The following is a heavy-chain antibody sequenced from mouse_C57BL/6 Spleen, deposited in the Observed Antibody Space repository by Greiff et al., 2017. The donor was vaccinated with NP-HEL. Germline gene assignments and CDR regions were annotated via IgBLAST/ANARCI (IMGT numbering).Heavy chain of an antibody. CDR1: GFSLTSYA. J-gene: IGHJ1*03. CDR3: ARNEAAYYYGSRGWYFDV. CDR2: IWTGGGT. V-gene: IGHV2-9-1*01. D-gene: IGHD1-1*01. Sequence: QVQLKQSGPGLVAPSQSLSITCTVSGFSLTSYAISWVRQPPGKGLEWLGVIWTGGGTNYNSALKSRLSISKDNSKSQVFLKMNSLQTDDTARYYCARNEAAYYYGSRGWYFDVWGTGTTVTVSS.